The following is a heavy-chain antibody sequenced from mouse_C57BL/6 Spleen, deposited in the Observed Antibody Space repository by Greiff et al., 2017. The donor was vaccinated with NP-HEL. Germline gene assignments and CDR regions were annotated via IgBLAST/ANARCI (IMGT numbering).Heavy chain of an antibody. J-gene: IGHJ4*01. CDR1: GYTFTSYW. CDR2: IHPNSGST. V-gene: IGHV1-64*01. Sequence: QVQLQQPGAELVKPGASVKLSCKASGYTFTSYWMHWVKQRPGQGLEWIGMIHPNSGSTNYNEKFKSKATLTVDKSSSTAYMQLSSLTSEDSAVYYCARSRITTVVATDYAMDYWGQGTSVTVSS. D-gene: IGHD1-1*01. CDR3: ARSRITTVVATDYAMDY.